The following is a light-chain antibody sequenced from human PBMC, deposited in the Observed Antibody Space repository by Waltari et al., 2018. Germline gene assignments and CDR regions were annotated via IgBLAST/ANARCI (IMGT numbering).Light chain of an antibody. CDR3: SMYMGSGIWV. V-gene: IGLV8-61*01. J-gene: IGLJ3*02. Sequence: QTLLTQEPSLSVYPGGTVPLTCALSSGPVPSTSYATWYHHTPGPPPRTLVHKGNGRSSGVPDRFSGSILGNKAALTITGAQADDESDYYCSMYMGSGIWVFGGGTKLTVL. CDR2: KGN. CDR1: SGPVPSTSY.